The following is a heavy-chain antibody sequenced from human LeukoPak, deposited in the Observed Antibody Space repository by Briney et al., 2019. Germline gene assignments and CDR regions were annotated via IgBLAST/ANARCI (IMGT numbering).Heavy chain of an antibody. CDR2: INDSGTI. CDR1: GGSFSHDY. CDR3: ARRWNYGRNYYIDV. J-gene: IGHJ6*03. D-gene: IGHD1-7*01. Sequence: SEALSLTCAVYGGSFSHDYWSWIRPCPGTGLEWSGEINDSGTINYNTSLMSRVTISVEKSKNQFSLKLSSATAADTAVYYCARRWNYGRNYYIDVWGKGATVSVSS. V-gene: IGHV4-34*01.